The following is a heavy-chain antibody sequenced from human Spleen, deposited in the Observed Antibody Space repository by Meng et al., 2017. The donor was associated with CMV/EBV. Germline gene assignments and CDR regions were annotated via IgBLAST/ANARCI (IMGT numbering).Heavy chain of an antibody. CDR1: GFTFSNYW. V-gene: IGHV3-11*01. CDR3: ARRPYDSSGYYYFDY. Sequence: GESLKISCAGSGFTFSNYWMSWIRQAPGKGLEWVSYISSSGSTIYYAVSVKGRFTISRDNAKNSLYLQMNSLRAEDTAVYYCARRPYDSSGYYYFDYWGQGTLVTVSS. CDR2: ISSSGSTI. J-gene: IGHJ4*02. D-gene: IGHD3-22*01.